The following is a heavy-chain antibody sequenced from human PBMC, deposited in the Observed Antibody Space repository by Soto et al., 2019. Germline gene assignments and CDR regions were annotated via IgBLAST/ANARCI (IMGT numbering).Heavy chain of an antibody. V-gene: IGHV1-69*12. D-gene: IGHD2-15*01. Sequence: QVQLVQSGAEVKKPGSSVKVSCKASGGTFSSYAISWVRQAPGQGLEWMGGIIPMFGTTNYAQKFQGRVTITADESTSTAYMELSSLRSEDTAVYYCARVVTVVKSFHYWYFDLWCRGTLVTVSS. CDR3: ARVVTVVKSFHYWYFDL. J-gene: IGHJ2*01. CDR1: GGTFSSYA. CDR2: IIPMFGTT.